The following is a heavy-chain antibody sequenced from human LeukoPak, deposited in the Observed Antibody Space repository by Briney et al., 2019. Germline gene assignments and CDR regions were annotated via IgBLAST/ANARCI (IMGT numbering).Heavy chain of an antibody. CDR2: ISGSGGST. J-gene: IGHJ5*02. CDR3: AKDRQQLVVGWFDP. D-gene: IGHD6-13*01. V-gene: IGHV3-23*01. Sequence: GGSLRLSCAASGFTFSSYAMSWVRQAPGKGLEWVSAISGSGGSTYYADSVKSRFTISRDNSKNTLYLQMNSLRAEDTAVYYCAKDRQQLVVGWFDPWGQGTLVTVSS. CDR1: GFTFSSYA.